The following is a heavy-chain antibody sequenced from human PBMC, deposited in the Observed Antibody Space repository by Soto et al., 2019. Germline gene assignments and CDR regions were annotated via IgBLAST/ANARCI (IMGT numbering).Heavy chain of an antibody. V-gene: IGHV3-33*01. CDR1: GFTFSSYG. CDR3: ARKITGTLLSAYYYGMDV. Sequence: GGSLRLSCAASGFTFSSYGMHWVRQAPGKGLEWVAVIWYDGSNKYYADSVKGRFTISRDNSKNTLYLQMNSLRAEDTAVYYCARKITGTLLSAYYYGMDVWGQGTTVTVSS. D-gene: IGHD1-7*01. CDR2: IWYDGSNK. J-gene: IGHJ6*02.